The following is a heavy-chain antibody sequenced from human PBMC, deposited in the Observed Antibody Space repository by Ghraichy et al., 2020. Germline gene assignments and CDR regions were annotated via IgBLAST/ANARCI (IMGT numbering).Heavy chain of an antibody. CDR1: GYTFTSYG. Sequence: ASVKVSCKASGYTFTSYGISWVRQAPGQGLEWMGWISAYNGNTNYAQKLQGRVTMTTDTSTSTAYMELRSLRSDDTAVYYCARESGGGTNGVCYTVPLCYYYYGMDVWGQGTTVTVSS. CDR2: ISAYNGNT. J-gene: IGHJ6*02. CDR3: ARESGGGTNGVCYTVPLCYYYYGMDV. V-gene: IGHV1-18*01. D-gene: IGHD2-8*01.